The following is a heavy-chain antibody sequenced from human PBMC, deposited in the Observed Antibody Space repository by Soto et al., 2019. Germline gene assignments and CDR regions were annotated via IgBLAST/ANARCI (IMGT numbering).Heavy chain of an antibody. V-gene: IGHV4-34*02. D-gene: IGHD3-9*01. J-gene: IGHJ1*01. Sequence: VQLLQRGAGLLRPSETLSLTCAVIDGSFSGCHWTWIRQSPGKGLEWIGEIDHSETTNYNPSLKSPVTLSVDTFKKEFSLRLNFVTAADTAVYFCARGRVTARRIYFDVWGQGSLATVSS. CDR1: DGSFSGCH. CDR3: ARGRVTARRIYFDV. CDR2: IDHSETT.